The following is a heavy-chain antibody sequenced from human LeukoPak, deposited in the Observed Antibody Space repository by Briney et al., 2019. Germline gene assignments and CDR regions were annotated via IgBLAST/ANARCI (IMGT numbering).Heavy chain of an antibody. Sequence: GGSLRLSCAVSGITLSNYGMSWVRQAPGKGLEWVAGISDSGGGTKYADSVKGRFTISRDNSKNTLYLQMNSLRAEDTVVYYCAKDPTVTDAGYWGQGTLVTVSS. J-gene: IGHJ4*02. D-gene: IGHD4-17*01. V-gene: IGHV3-23*01. CDR2: ISDSGGGT. CDR1: GITLSNYG. CDR3: AKDPTVTDAGY.